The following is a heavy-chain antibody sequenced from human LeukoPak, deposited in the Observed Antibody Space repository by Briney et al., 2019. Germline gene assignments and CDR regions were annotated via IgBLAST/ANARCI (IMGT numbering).Heavy chain of an antibody. V-gene: IGHV3-30*18. Sequence: GRSLRLSCAASGFPFSSYGMHWVRQAPGKGLEWVALISYEGSNTYYGDSVKGRFTISRDNSQSTLYLEMNSLRPEDTGVYFCAKDELMVTFGASVADYGMDVWGQGTTVTVSS. CDR1: GFPFSSYG. D-gene: IGHD3-16*01. CDR3: AKDELMVTFGASVADYGMDV. CDR2: ISYEGSNT. J-gene: IGHJ6*02.